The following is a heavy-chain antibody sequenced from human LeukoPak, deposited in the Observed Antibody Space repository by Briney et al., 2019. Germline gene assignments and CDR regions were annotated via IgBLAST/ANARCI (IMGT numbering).Heavy chain of an antibody. J-gene: IGHJ4*02. Sequence: VASVKVSCKASGGTFSSYAISWVRQAPGQGLEWMGGIIPIFGTANYAQKFQGRVTTTTDESTSTAYMELSSLRSEDTAVYYCARVVSGEAGFDYWGQGTLVTVSS. V-gene: IGHV1-69*05. D-gene: IGHD7-27*01. CDR2: IIPIFGTA. CDR1: GGTFSSYA. CDR3: ARVVSGEAGFDY.